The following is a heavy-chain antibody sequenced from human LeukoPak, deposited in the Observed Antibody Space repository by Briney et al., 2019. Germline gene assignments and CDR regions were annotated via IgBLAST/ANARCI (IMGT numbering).Heavy chain of an antibody. V-gene: IGHV3-33*01. Sequence: GGSLRLSCAASGFAFTTYAMHWVRQAPGQGLEWVALIWHDGSHKFYSNSVRGQFTISRDNSKNTVSLQMNNLRPEDTAVYYCARVIFGSGSYPDFWGQGTLVTVSS. D-gene: IGHD3-10*01. J-gene: IGHJ4*02. CDR3: ARVIFGSGSYPDF. CDR1: GFAFTTYA. CDR2: IWHDGSHK.